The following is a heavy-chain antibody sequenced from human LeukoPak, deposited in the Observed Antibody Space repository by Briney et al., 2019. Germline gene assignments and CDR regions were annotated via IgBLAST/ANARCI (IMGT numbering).Heavy chain of an antibody. Sequence: SETLSLTCTVPGGAISSYYWSWIRQPPGKGLEWIGYIYYSGGTKYNPSLMSRVTISVDRAQNQFSLSLSSVTAADTAVYYCARDGLYDSSGYYMDSWGQGTLVIVSS. CDR3: ARDGLYDSSGYYMDS. J-gene: IGHJ4*02. CDR2: IYYSGGT. CDR1: GGAISSYY. D-gene: IGHD3-22*01. V-gene: IGHV4-59*01.